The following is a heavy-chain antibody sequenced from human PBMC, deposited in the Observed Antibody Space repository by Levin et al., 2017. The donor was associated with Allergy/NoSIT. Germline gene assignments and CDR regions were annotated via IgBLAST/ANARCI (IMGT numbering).Heavy chain of an antibody. V-gene: IGHV4-30-2*01. D-gene: IGHD3-22*01. CDR2: IYHSGST. J-gene: IGHJ3*02. Sequence: SETLSLTCAVSGGSISSGGYSWSWIRQPPGTGLEWIGYIYHSGSTYYNPSLKSRVTISVDRSKNQFSLKLSSVTAADTAVYYCASQYYYDSSGYYSDAFDIWGQGTMVTVSS. CDR1: GGSISSGGYS. CDR3: ASQYYYDSSGYYSDAFDI.